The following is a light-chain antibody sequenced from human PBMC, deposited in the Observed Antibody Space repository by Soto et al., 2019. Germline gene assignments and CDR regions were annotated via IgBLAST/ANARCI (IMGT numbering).Light chain of an antibody. CDR1: QSINSE. CDR3: QQGHNWPLT. Sequence: EIVMTQSPATLSLSPGERAALSCRASQSINSELAWYQQKPGQPPRLLIYGASTRATGVPARFTGSESGSEFTLTIIGLQSEDFAVYYCQQGHNWPLTCGQGTRLEI. J-gene: IGKJ2*01. V-gene: IGKV3-15*01. CDR2: GAS.